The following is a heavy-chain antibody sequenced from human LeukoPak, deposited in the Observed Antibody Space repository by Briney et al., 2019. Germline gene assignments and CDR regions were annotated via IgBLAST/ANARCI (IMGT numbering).Heavy chain of an antibody. CDR2: IKNDGSDK. CDR3: VNLGYSD. J-gene: IGHJ4*02. Sequence: GGSLRLSCEASGFSFSAAWMTWVRQAPGKGLEWVATIKNDGSDKYYVDSVKGRFTLSRDNAKNSVYLQMNSLRVEDTAVYYCVNLGYSDGGQGTLVAVSS. D-gene: IGHD5-12*01. CDR1: GFSFSAAW. V-gene: IGHV3-7*01.